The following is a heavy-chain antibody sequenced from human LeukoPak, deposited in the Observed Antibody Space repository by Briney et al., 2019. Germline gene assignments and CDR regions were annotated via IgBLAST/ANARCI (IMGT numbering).Heavy chain of an antibody. D-gene: IGHD6-13*01. Sequence: PSETLSLTCAVYGGSFSGYYWSWIRQTPGKGLEWIGEINHSGSTNYNPSLKSRVTISVDTSKNQFSLKLSSVTAADTAVYYCARGYSSSSWFDPWGQGTLVTVSS. V-gene: IGHV4-34*01. J-gene: IGHJ5*02. CDR1: GGSFSGYY. CDR3: ARGYSSSSWFDP. CDR2: INHSGST.